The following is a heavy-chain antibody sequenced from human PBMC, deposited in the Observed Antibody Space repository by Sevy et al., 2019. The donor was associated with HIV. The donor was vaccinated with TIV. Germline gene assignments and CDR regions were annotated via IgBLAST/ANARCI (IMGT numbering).Heavy chain of an antibody. V-gene: IGHV3-23*01. J-gene: IGHJ4*02. CDR2: INASGGST. D-gene: IGHD1-26*01. CDR1: GFSFSNYA. CDR3: AGAGVGAKGFDY. Sequence: GGSLRLSCVASGFSFSNYAMSWVRQAPGKGLEWLSGINASGGSTYYADSVKGRFTISRDNFKSTLYLQMNILRAEDTAVYYCAGAGVGAKGFDYWGQGTLVTVSS.